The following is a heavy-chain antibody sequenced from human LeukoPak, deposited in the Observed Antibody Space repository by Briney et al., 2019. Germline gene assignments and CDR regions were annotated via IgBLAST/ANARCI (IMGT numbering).Heavy chain of an antibody. CDR3: AKDRGRGWYDALDI. CDR2: ICSSSSTI. V-gene: IGHV3-48*01. Sequence: GGSLRLSCAASGFXFSSYSMNWVRQAPGKGLEWVSSICSSSSTIYYADSVKGRFTISRDNSKNTLYLQVISLRAEDTAVYYCAKDRGRGWYDALDIWGQGTMVTVSS. J-gene: IGHJ3*02. D-gene: IGHD6-19*01. CDR1: GFXFSSYS.